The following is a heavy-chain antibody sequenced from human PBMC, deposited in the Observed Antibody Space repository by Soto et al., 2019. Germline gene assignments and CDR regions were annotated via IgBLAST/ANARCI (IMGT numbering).Heavy chain of an antibody. CDR1: GFTFSSYW. CDR3: ARVGYDFWSGYLLSRYYYYYYMDV. Sequence: GGSLRLSCAASGFTFSSYWMHWVRQAPGKGLVWVSRINSDGSSTSYADSVKGRFTISRDNAKNTLYLQMNSLRAEDTAVYYCARVGYDFWSGYLLSRYYYYYYMDVWGKGTTVTVSS. CDR2: INSDGSST. V-gene: IGHV3-74*01. D-gene: IGHD3-3*01. J-gene: IGHJ6*03.